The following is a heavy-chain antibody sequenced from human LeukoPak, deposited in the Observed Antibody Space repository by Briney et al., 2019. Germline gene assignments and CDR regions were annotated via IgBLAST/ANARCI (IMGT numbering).Heavy chain of an antibody. J-gene: IGHJ4*02. CDR1: GFTFSSYA. CDR3: AKVGNYGGTLTFDY. V-gene: IGHV3-23*01. CDR2: ITGGGGGT. D-gene: IGHD4-23*01. Sequence: PGGSLRLSCAASGFTFSSYAMSWVRHPSGKGLEWVSSITGGGGGTYYADSVKGRFTISRENPKNTLFLQMSSLRAEDPAVYYCAKVGNYGGTLTFDYWGQGTLVTVSS.